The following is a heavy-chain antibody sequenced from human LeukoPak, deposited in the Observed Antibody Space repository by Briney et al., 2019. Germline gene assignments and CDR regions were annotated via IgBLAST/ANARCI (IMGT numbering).Heavy chain of an antibody. CDR1: GFSFSSYS. V-gene: IGHV3-21*01. CDR3: ARAASTSAWYVNFDY. Sequence: GGSLRLSCAASGFSFSSYSINWVRQAPGKGLEWVSSISSSGSYIYYADSLKGRFTISRDNAKNSLYLQMNSLGGEDTAMYYCARAASTSAWYVNFDYWGQGTLVTVSS. CDR2: ISSSGSYI. J-gene: IGHJ4*02. D-gene: IGHD6-19*01.